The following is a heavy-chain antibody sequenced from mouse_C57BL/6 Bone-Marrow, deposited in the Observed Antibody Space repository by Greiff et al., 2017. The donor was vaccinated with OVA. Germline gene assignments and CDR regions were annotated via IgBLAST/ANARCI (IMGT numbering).Heavy chain of an antibody. J-gene: IGHJ3*01. V-gene: IGHV1-9*01. CDR1: GYTFTGYW. CDR3: ASCYCNQAWFAY. CDR2: ILPGSGST. Sequence: QVQLQQSGAELMKPGASVKLSCKATGYTFTGYWIEWVKQRPGHGLEWIGEILPGSGSTNYNEKFKGKATFTAATSSNTAYMQLSSLTTEDSAIYYCASCYCNQAWFAYWGQGALVTVSA. D-gene: IGHD2-1*01.